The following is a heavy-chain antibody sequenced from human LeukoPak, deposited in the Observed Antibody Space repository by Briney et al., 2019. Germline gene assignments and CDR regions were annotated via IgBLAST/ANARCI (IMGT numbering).Heavy chain of an antibody. CDR1: GFTLSGHW. Sequence: GGSLTLSCVASGFTLSGHWMHGVREVPGKGLMGVSRISSDGSITTYADSVKGRFTISRDIARNTLYLQMNSLTADDTALYYCARSGYYNGYDYWGQGTLVTVSS. CDR3: ARSGYYNGYDY. CDR2: ISSDGSIT. D-gene: IGHD3-10*01. J-gene: IGHJ4*02. V-gene: IGHV3-74*03.